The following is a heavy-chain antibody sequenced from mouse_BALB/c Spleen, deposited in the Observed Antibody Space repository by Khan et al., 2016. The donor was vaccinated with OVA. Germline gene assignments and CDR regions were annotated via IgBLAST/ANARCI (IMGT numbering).Heavy chain of an antibody. CDR3: ARGGAAYYRNDGGAMEY. CDR2: INTHSGVP. Sequence: QIQLVQSGPELKKPGETVRISCKASGYTFTTAGMQWVQKMPGKGLKWIGSINTHSGVPKYAEDFKGRFAFSLETSASTAYLQITNLKNEDTATYFCARGGAAYYRNDGGAMEYWGQGTSGTVSS. J-gene: IGHJ4*01. D-gene: IGHD2-14*01. V-gene: IGHV9-4*02. CDR1: GYTFTTAG.